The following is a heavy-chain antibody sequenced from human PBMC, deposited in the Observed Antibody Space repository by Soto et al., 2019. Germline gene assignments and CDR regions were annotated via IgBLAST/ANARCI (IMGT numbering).Heavy chain of an antibody. CDR2: INPNSGGT. Sequence: ASVKVSCKASVYTFTGYYIHWVRQAPGQGLEWMGWINPNSGGTNYAQKFQGWVTMTRDTSISTAYMELSRLRSDDTAVYYCARLPIAAAGIYYYYGMDVWGQGTTVTVSS. D-gene: IGHD6-13*01. CDR1: VYTFTGYY. J-gene: IGHJ6*02. CDR3: ARLPIAAAGIYYYYGMDV. V-gene: IGHV1-2*04.